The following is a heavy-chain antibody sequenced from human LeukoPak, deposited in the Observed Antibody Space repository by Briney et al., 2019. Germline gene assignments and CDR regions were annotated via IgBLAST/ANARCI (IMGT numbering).Heavy chain of an antibody. CDR2: ISRSSSTI. Sequence: GGSLRLSCAASGFTFSSYSMNWVRQAPGKGREWVSYISRSSSTIYYADSVKGRFTISRDNAKNSLYLQMNSLRAEDTAVYYCARGVGGQSFDYWGQGTLVTVSS. CDR1: GFTFSSYS. J-gene: IGHJ4*02. D-gene: IGHD3-16*01. V-gene: IGHV3-48*01. CDR3: ARGVGGQSFDY.